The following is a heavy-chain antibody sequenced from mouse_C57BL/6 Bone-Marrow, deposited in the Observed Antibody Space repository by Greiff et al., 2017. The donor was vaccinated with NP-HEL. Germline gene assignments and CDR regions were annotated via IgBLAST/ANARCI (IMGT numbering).Heavy chain of an antibody. CDR2: INYDGSST. J-gene: IGHJ2*01. Sequence: EVKVEESEGGLVQPGRSMKLSCTASGFTFSDYYMAWVRQVPEKGLEWVANINYDGSSTYYLDSLKSRFIISRDNAKNILYLQMSSLKSEDTATYYCARDLRGYGNFDYWGQGTTLTVSS. CDR3: ARDLRGYGNFDY. D-gene: IGHD2-10*02. V-gene: IGHV5-16*01. CDR1: GFTFSDYY.